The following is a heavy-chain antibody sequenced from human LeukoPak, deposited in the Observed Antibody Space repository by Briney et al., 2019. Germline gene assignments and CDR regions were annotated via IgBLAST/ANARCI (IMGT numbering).Heavy chain of an antibody. CDR2: ISYSGST. CDR3: ARLYYSTGWWAFDI. CDR1: GGSIRTDVHY. Sequence: SETLSLTCTVSGGSIRTDVHYWGWIRQPPGKELEWLGRISYSGSTYNNPSLKSRVTISVDTSKNQFSLNLRSVTAADTAVYYCARLYYSTGWWAFDIWGRGTMVTVSS. J-gene: IGHJ3*02. V-gene: IGHV4-39*01. D-gene: IGHD6-19*01.